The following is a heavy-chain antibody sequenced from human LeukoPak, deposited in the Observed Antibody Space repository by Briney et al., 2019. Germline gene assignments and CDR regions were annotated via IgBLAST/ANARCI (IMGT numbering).Heavy chain of an antibody. D-gene: IGHD6-13*01. CDR1: GFTFSSYE. CDR3: ARGISSSYHRHFDY. CDR2: IRSIVTSI. V-gene: IGHV3-48*03. J-gene: IGHJ4*02. Sequence: PGGSLRLSCAASGFTFSSYEMNWVRQAPGKGLEWVSLIRSIVTSIDYVDSVKGRLTISRDNAKNSLYLQMDSLRAEDTAVYYCARGISSSYHRHFDYWGQGILVTVSS.